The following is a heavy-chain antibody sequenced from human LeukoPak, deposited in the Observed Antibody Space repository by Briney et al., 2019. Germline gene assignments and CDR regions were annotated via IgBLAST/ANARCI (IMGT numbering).Heavy chain of an antibody. V-gene: IGHV3-23*01. Sequence: PGGSLRLSCAASGFTFSSYAMSWVRQAPGKGLEWVSAISGSGGSPYYADSVKGRFTISRDNSKNTLYLQMNSLRAEDTAVYYCAKAPSGSYYSSSFVYWGQGTLVTVSS. CDR1: GFTFSSYA. D-gene: IGHD1-26*01. CDR2: ISGSGGSP. J-gene: IGHJ4*02. CDR3: AKAPSGSYYSSSFVY.